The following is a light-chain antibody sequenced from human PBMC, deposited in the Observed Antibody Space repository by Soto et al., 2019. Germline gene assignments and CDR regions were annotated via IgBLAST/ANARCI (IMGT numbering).Light chain of an antibody. J-gene: IGLJ2*01. CDR2: EGS. CDR3: CSYAGSRTFV. Sequence: QSALTQPASVSGSPEQSITISCTGTSSDVGGYNLVSWYQQHPGKAPRLIIYEGSKRPSGISHRFSGSKSDNTASLTISGLRAEDEAHYHCCSYAGSRTFVFGGGTKVTVL. V-gene: IGLV2-23*01. CDR1: SSDVGGYNL.